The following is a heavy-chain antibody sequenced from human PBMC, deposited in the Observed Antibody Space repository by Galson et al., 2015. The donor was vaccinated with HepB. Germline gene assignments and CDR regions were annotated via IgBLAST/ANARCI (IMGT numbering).Heavy chain of an antibody. V-gene: IGHV3-74*01. CDR3: AREGGVTTYYFDY. CDR1: GFTFSSYW. Sequence: SLRLSCAASGFTFSSYWMHWVRQAPGKGLVWVSRINSDGSSTSYADSVKGRFTISRDNAKNTLYLQMNSLRAEDTAVYYCAREGGVTTYYFDYWGQGTLVTVSS. J-gene: IGHJ4*02. D-gene: IGHD4-17*01. CDR2: INSDGSST.